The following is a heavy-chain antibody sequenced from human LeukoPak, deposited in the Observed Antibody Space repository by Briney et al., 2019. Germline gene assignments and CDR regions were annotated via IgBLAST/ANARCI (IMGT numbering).Heavy chain of an antibody. CDR1: GFTFDDYG. V-gene: IGHV3-20*01. Sequence: GGSLRLSCAASGFTFDDYGMSWVRQAPGKGLGWVSGINWNGGSTGYADSVKGRFTISRDNAKNSLYLQMNSLRAEDTALYHCARAVGDVVVPAAISWFDPWGQGTLVTVSS. CDR2: INWNGGST. CDR3: ARAVGDVVVPAAISWFDP. J-gene: IGHJ5*02. D-gene: IGHD2-2*01.